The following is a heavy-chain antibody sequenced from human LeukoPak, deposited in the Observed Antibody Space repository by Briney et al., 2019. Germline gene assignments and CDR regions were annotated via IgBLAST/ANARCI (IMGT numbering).Heavy chain of an antibody. D-gene: IGHD3-22*01. CDR1: GFSFSSFS. V-gene: IGHV3-48*04. J-gene: IGHJ6*03. CDR3: AREAYYYDSSGYSGYYHYYMDV. Sequence: GGSLRLSCAASGFSFSSFSMNWVRQAPGKGLEWVSYISSSSSTIYYADSVKGRFTISRDNAKNSLYLQVNSLRAEDTAVYYCAREAYYYDSSGYSGYYHYYMDVWGKGTTVTVSS. CDR2: ISSSSSTI.